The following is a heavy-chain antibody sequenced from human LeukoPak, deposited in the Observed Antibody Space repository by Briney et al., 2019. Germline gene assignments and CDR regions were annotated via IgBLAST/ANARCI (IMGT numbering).Heavy chain of an antibody. CDR2: IRSKAYGGTT. J-gene: IGHJ1*01. CDR1: GFTFGDYA. D-gene: IGHD2-15*01. CDR3: TEMGGYCSGGSCYYIEYFQH. Sequence: GRSLRLSCTASGFTFGDYAMSWVRQAPGKGLEWVGFIRSKAYGGTTEYAASVKGRFTISRDDSKSIAYLQMNSLKTEDTAVYYCTEMGGYCSGGSCYYIEYFQHWGQGTLVTVSS. V-gene: IGHV3-49*04.